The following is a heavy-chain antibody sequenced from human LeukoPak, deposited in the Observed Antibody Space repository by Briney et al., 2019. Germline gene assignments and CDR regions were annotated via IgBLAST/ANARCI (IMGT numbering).Heavy chain of an antibody. CDR1: DFTVSSNY. D-gene: IGHD4-17*01. CDR2: IYAGGTT. V-gene: IGHV3-53*01. J-gene: IGHJ4*02. Sequence: GGSLRLSCAASDFTVSSNYMSWVRQAPGKGLEWVSIIYAGGTTYYADSVKGRFTISRDNSKNTLYLQMNSLRAEDTAVYYCASTYGDYLGIYWGQGTLVTVSS. CDR3: ASTYGDYLGIY.